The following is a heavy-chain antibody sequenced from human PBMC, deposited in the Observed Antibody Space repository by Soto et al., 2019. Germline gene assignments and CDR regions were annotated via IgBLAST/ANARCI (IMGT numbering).Heavy chain of an antibody. J-gene: IGHJ4*02. Sequence: QVQLQESGPGLVKPSQTLSLTCTVSGGSISSGGYYWSWIRQHPGKGLEWIGYIYYSGSTYYNPSLKSRVTISVDTSKNQFSLKLSSVTAADTGVYYCARGAIAASAPPDYWGQGTLVTVSS. CDR1: GGSISSGGYY. D-gene: IGHD6-13*01. CDR3: ARGAIAASAPPDY. V-gene: IGHV4-31*03. CDR2: IYYSGST.